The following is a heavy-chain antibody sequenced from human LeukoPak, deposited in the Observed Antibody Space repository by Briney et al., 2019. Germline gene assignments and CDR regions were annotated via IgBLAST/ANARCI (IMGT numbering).Heavy chain of an antibody. Sequence: PSETLSLTCTVSGDSISSSTYSTTYYWGWIRQPPGKGLEWIGSITYSGTTHYNASLKSRVTISVDTSKNQFSLKLSSVTAADTAVYYCAREVGATGGDIWGQGTMVTVSS. CDR1: GDSISSSTYSTTYY. D-gene: IGHD1-26*01. CDR2: ITYSGTT. J-gene: IGHJ3*02. V-gene: IGHV4-39*07. CDR3: AREVGATGGDI.